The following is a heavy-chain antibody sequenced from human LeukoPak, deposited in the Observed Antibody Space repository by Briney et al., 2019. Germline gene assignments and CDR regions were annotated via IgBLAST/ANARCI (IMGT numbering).Heavy chain of an antibody. CDR3: ARDLNYDSSGYENYYYMDV. J-gene: IGHJ6*03. CDR2: IYTSGST. Sequence: PSQTLSLTCTVSGGSISSGSYYWSWIRQPAGKGLEWIGRIYTSGSTNYNPSLKSRFTISVDTSKNQFSLKLSSVTAADTAVYYCARDLNYDSSGYENYYYMDVWGKGTTVTVSS. D-gene: IGHD3-22*01. V-gene: IGHV4-61*02. CDR1: GGSISSGSYY.